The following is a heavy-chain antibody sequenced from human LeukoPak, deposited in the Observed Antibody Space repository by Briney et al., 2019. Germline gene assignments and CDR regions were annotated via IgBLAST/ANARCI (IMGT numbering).Heavy chain of an antibody. CDR2: ISTGSSYI. CDR3: AREDYFDY. J-gene: IGHJ4*02. CDR1: GFTFSSYS. V-gene: IGHV3-21*01. Sequence: GGSLRLSCAASGFTFSSYSMNWVRRAPGKGLEWVSSISTGSSYIYYADSVKGRFTLSRDNAKNSLYLQMNSLRAEDTAVYYCAREDYFDYWGQGTLVTVSS.